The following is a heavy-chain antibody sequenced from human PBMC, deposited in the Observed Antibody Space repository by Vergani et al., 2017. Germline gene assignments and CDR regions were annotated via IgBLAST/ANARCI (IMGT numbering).Heavy chain of an antibody. D-gene: IGHD6-13*01. J-gene: IGHJ5*02. CDR2: INAGTGYT. CDR3: ARAARIAAAGTWFDP. Sequence: QVQLVQSGAEVKKPGASVKVSCKASGYTFTNYAMHWVRQAPGQRLEWMGWINAGTGYTKYSQKFQGRVTITRDTSASTAYMELSSLRSEDTAVYYCARAARIAAAGTWFDPWGQGTLVTVSS. CDR1: GYTFTNYA. V-gene: IGHV1-3*01.